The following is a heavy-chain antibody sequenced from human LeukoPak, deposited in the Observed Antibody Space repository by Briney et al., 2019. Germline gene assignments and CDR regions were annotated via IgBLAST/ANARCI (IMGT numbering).Heavy chain of an antibody. J-gene: IGHJ2*01. CDR2: ISGSGGST. D-gene: IGHD6-19*01. CDR1: GFTFSSYA. V-gene: IGHV3-23*01. Sequence: QTGGSLRLSCAACGFTFSSYAMSWVRQAPGKGREWVSAISGSGGSTYYAHSVKGRFTISRDNSKNPLYLQMNSLRAEDTAVYYCAKDRIAVATASIWYFDLWGRGTLVTVSS. CDR3: AKDRIAVATASIWYFDL.